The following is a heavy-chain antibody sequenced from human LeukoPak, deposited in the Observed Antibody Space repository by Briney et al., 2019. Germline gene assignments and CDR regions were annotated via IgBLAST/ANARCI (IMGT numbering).Heavy chain of an antibody. CDR3: ARKPMGATSFDS. J-gene: IGHJ4*02. CDR1: GGSITFYH. D-gene: IGHD1-26*01. Sequence: SETLSLTCTVSGGSITFYHWGWIRQPPGKGLEWIGYTFYSGSTNYNPSLKSRVAMSVDTSENQFSLKLISVTAADTAVYYCARKPMGATSFDSWGQGTLVTVSS. CDR2: TFYSGST. V-gene: IGHV4-59*01.